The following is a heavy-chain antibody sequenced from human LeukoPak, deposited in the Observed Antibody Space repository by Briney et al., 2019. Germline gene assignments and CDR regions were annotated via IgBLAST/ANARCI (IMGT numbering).Heavy chain of an antibody. CDR1: GGSISSYY. V-gene: IGHV4-39*01. Sequence: PSETLSLTCTVSGGSISSYYWGWIRQPPGKGLEWIGSIYYSGSTYYNPSLKSRVTISVDTSKNQFSLKLSSVTAADTAVYYCARRDSGSYYSYWGQGTLVTVSS. CDR2: IYYSGST. D-gene: IGHD1-26*01. J-gene: IGHJ4*02. CDR3: ARRDSGSYYSY.